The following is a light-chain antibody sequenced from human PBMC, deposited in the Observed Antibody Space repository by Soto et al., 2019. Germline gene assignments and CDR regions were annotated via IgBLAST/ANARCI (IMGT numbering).Light chain of an antibody. CDR1: QSVSSSY. J-gene: IGKJ1*01. CDR2: GAS. Sequence: EIVFTQSPGTLSLSPGERATLSCRASQSVSSSYLAWYQQKPGQAPRLLIYGASSRATGIPDRFSGSGSGTDFTLTISRLEPEDFAVYYCQQYGSAFGQGTKVDIK. V-gene: IGKV3-20*01. CDR3: QQYGSA.